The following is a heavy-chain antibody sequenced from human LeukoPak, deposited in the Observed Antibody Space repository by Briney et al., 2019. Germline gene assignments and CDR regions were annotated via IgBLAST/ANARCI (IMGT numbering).Heavy chain of an antibody. CDR1: GGSISSYY. V-gene: IGHV4-4*07. CDR3: ARVAAGIGFFQH. J-gene: IGHJ1*01. CDR2: IYTSGST. D-gene: IGHD6-13*01. Sequence: SETLSLTCTVSGGSISSYYWSWIRQPAGKGLEWIGRIYTSGSTNYNPSLKSRVTISVDTSKNQLSLKLSSVTAADTAVYYCARVAAGIGFFQHWGQGTLVTVSS.